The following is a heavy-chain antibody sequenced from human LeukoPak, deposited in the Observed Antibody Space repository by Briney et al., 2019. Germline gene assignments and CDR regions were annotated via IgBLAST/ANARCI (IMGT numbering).Heavy chain of an antibody. D-gene: IGHD4-17*01. CDR3: ARDERYGDLSNWFDP. J-gene: IGHJ5*02. CDR1: GGSISTYY. V-gene: IGHV4-59*01. Sequence: SETLSLTCTVSGGSISTYYWSWIRQTPGKGLEWSGHMLYSGNIYYNPSLKSRVTISVDTSKNQFALRLNSVTAADTAVYYCARDERYGDLSNWFDPWGQGTLVTVSS. CDR2: MLYSGNI.